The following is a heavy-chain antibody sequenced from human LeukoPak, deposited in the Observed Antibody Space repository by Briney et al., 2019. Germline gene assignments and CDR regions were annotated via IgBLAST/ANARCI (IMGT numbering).Heavy chain of an antibody. J-gene: IGHJ2*01. Sequence: SETLSLTCTVSGDSIGSYYWSWIRQPPGKGLEWIGYLYDSESTNYNPSFKSRVTMSVDTSKNQFSLKLSSVTAADTAVYYCARPVAAYWYFDVWGRGSLVTVSS. V-gene: IGHV4-59*08. CDR2: LYDSEST. CDR3: ARPVAAYWYFDV. CDR1: GDSIGSYY. D-gene: IGHD2-15*01.